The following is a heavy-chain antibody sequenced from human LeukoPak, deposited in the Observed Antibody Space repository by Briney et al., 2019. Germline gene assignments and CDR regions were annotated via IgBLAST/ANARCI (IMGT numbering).Heavy chain of an antibody. Sequence: GGSLRLSCAASGFTFSSYAMSWVRQAPGKGLEWVSAIGGSGGSTYYADSVKGRFTISRDNSKNTLYPQMNSLRAEDTAVYYCAKLDYGDYGYFDLWGRGTLVTVSS. CDR2: IGGSGGST. D-gene: IGHD4-17*01. J-gene: IGHJ2*01. V-gene: IGHV3-23*01. CDR3: AKLDYGDYGYFDL. CDR1: GFTFSSYA.